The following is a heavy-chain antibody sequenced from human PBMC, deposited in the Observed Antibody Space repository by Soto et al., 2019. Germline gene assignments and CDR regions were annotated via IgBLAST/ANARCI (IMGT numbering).Heavy chain of an antibody. CDR1: GYTSTSDW. D-gene: IGHD6-13*01. CDR3: ARRNSGSWSFT. J-gene: IGHJ4*02. Sequence: GESLKISCKGFGYTSTSDWISWVRQMPGKGLEWMGRIDPSDSYTNYSPSFQDHVTISADNSIRTAYLQWSRLEASDTAIYYCARRNSGSWSFTWGQGTLDTVSS. CDR2: IDPSDSYT. V-gene: IGHV5-10-1*01.